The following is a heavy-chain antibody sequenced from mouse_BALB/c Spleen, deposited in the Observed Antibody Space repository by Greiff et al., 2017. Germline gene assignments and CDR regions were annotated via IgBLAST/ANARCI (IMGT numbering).Heavy chain of an antibody. CDR1: GFTFSSFG. CDR2: ISSGSSTI. Sequence: EVHLVESGGGLVQPGGSRKLSCAASGFTFSSFGMHWVRQAPEKGLEWVAYISSGSSTIYYADTVKGRFTISRDNPKNTPFLQMTSLRSEDTAMYYCARPPMDYWGQGTSVTVSS. CDR3: ARPPMDY. J-gene: IGHJ4*01. V-gene: IGHV5-17*02.